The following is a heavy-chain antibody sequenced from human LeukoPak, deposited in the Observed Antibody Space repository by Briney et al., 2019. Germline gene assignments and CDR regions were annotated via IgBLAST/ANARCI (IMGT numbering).Heavy chain of an antibody. V-gene: IGHV1-2*02. CDR2: INPNSGGT. CDR3: ARDFPQWLVKDAFDI. D-gene: IGHD6-19*01. Sequence: ASVKVSCKASGYTFTGYYMHWVRQAPGQGLEWMGWINPNSGGTNYAQKFQGRVTMTRDTSISTAYMELSRLRSDDTAVYYCARDFPQWLVKDAFDIWGQGTMVTVSS. J-gene: IGHJ3*02. CDR1: GYTFTGYY.